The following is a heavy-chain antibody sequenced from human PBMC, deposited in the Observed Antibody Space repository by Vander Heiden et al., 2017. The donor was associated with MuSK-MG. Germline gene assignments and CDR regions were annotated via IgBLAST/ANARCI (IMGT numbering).Heavy chain of an antibody. Sequence: EVQLVESGGGLVKPGGSLRLSCAASGFTFSSYSMNWFRKAPGKGLEWFSSISSSSSYIYYADSVKGRFTISRDNAKNSLYLQMNSLRAEDTAVYYCARGTYYDYVWGSSDYWGQGTLVTVSS. D-gene: IGHD3-16*01. CDR2: ISSSSSYI. CDR1: GFTFSSYS. V-gene: IGHV3-21*01. CDR3: ARGTYYDYVWGSSDY. J-gene: IGHJ4*02.